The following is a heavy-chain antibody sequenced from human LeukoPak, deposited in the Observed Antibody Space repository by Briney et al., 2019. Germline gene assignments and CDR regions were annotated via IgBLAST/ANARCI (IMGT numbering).Heavy chain of an antibody. CDR1: GFTLSTYA. J-gene: IGHJ4*02. V-gene: IGHV3-23*01. CDR2: ISGSGGST. Sequence: GGSLRLSCAASGFTLSTYAMSWVRQAPGKGLEWVSGISGSGGSTYYADSVKGRFTISRDNSKNTLYLQMNSLRAEDTAVYYCASTSSSWYENFDYWGQGTLVTVSS. D-gene: IGHD6-13*01. CDR3: ASTSSSWYENFDY.